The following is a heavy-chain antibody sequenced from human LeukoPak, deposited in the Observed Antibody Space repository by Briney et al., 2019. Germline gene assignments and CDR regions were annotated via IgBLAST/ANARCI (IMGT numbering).Heavy chain of an antibody. D-gene: IGHD4-23*01. CDR3: ARDPTVEWFDP. CDR2: IYYSGST. Sequence: PSETLSLTCTVSGGSFTSYFWSWIRQPPGRGLEWIGYIYYSGSTNYNPSLNNRVTISVDSSKKQFSLNLTSVTAADTAVYYCARDPTVEWFDPWGQGTLVTVSS. CDR1: GGSFTSYF. J-gene: IGHJ5*02. V-gene: IGHV4-59*01.